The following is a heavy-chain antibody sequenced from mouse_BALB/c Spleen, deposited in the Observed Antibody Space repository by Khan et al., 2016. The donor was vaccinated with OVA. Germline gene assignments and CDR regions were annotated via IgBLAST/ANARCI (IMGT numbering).Heavy chain of an antibody. J-gene: IGHJ3*01. D-gene: IGHD2-2*01. CDR3: TRHGFVAWFTY. V-gene: IGHV1S135*01. CDR2: IDPFSGST. Sequence: VQLQQSGPELMKPGASVKISCKASGYSFTTYYIHWVMQSHGTSLEWIGYIDPFSGSTTSNQKFKGKATLTVDNSSSTAYIHLSNLTSEGSAVYYCTRHGFVAWFTYWGQGTLVTVSA. CDR1: GYSFTTYY.